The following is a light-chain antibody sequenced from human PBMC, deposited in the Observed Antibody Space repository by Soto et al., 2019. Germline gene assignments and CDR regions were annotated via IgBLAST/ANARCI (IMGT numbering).Light chain of an antibody. V-gene: IGLV2-23*01. CDR3: CSYAGSSTYV. Sequence: QSALTQPASVSGSPGQSITISCTVTSSDVGSYNLVSWYQQHPGKAPKLMIYEGSKRPAGVSNRFSGSKSGNTASLTISELQAEDEADYYCCSYAGSSTYVFGTGTKVTVL. CDR1: SSDVGSYNL. J-gene: IGLJ1*01. CDR2: EGS.